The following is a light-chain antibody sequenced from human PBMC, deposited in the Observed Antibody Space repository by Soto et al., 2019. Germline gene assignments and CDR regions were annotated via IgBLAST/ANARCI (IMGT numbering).Light chain of an antibody. CDR1: SNDVGHSSF. CDR2: EVS. CDR3: NAQADNGKHV. J-gene: IGLJ1*01. Sequence: QSALTQPPSASGSPGQSVTISCTGNSNDVGHSSFISWYQQHAGKGSKLIIYEVSKRPSGVPDRFSGSKSGNTASLSVSGLQDEDEADYFCNAQADNGKHVFGTGTKLTVL. V-gene: IGLV2-8*01.